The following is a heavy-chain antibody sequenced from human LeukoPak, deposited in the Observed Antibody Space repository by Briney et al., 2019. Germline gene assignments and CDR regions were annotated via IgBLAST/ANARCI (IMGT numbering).Heavy chain of an antibody. J-gene: IGHJ4*02. CDR3: AKGVTMIVVVITFDY. D-gene: IGHD3-22*01. CDR1: GFTFSSYA. CDR2: ISGSGGST. V-gene: IGHV3-23*01. Sequence: GGSLRLSCAAPGFTFSSYAMRWVRQAPGKGLEWVSAISGSGGSTYYADSVKGRFTISRDNSKNTLYLQMNSLRAEDTAVYYCAKGVTMIVVVITFDYWGQGTLVTVSS.